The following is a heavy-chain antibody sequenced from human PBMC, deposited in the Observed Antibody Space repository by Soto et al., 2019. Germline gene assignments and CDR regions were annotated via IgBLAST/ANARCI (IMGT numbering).Heavy chain of an antibody. CDR3: ARDLRIAGAGENWYDP. Sequence: PSETLSLTCTVSGGSISSGGYYWSWIRQHPGKGLEWIGYIYYSGSTYYNPSLKSRVTISVDTSKNQFSLKLSSVTAADTAVHYCARDLRIAGAGENWYDPLGQRTLVTVSS. V-gene: IGHV4-31*03. D-gene: IGHD6-19*01. J-gene: IGHJ5*02. CDR2: IYYSGST. CDR1: GGSISSGGYY.